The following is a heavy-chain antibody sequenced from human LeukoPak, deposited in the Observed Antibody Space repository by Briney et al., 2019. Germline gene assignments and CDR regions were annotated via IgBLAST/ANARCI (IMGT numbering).Heavy chain of an antibody. CDR2: ISYDGSNK. CDR3: ASPSWIQLWSPYFDY. Sequence: GGSLRLSYAASGFTFSSYAMHWVRQAPGKGLEWVAVISYDGSNKYYADSVKGRFTISRDNSKNTLYLQMNSLRAEDTAVYYCASPSWIQLWSPYFDYWGQGTLVTVSS. V-gene: IGHV3-30*04. CDR1: GFTFSSYA. J-gene: IGHJ4*02. D-gene: IGHD5-18*01.